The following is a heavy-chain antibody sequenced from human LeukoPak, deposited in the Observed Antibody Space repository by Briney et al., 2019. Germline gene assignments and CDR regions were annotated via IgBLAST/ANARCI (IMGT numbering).Heavy chain of an antibody. CDR2: ISYSGST. CDR1: GGSVSRYH. D-gene: IGHD3-22*01. Sequence: PSETLSLTCTVSGGSVSRYHWSWIRRPPGKGLEWIGYISYSGSTNYNPSLKSRVTISVDTSKNQFSLKLSSVTAADTAVYYCARAPYYYDSSGYFAFDIWGQGTMVTVSS. V-gene: IGHV4-59*02. J-gene: IGHJ3*02. CDR3: ARAPYYYDSSGYFAFDI.